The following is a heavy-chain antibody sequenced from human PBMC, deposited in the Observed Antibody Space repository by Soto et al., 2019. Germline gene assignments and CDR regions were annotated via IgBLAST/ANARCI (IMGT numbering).Heavy chain of an antibody. CDR3: ARERGGGNSVWFDP. CDR1: GGTFSSYA. CDR2: IIPIFGPA. Sequence: QVQLVQSGAEVKKPGSSVKVSCKASGGTFSSYAISWVRQSTGQVLEWMGVIIPIFGPANYAQKFQGRVTNTTDESTSAANLELSSMRSEDTAVYYCARERGGGNSVWFDPWGKGTLVTVAA. D-gene: IGHD2-21*02. V-gene: IGHV1-69*01. J-gene: IGHJ5*02.